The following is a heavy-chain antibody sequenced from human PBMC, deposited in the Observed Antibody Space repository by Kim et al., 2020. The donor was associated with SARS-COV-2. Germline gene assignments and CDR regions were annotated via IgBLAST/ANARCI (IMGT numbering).Heavy chain of an antibody. CDR3: ARGVRTISNYDY. D-gene: IGHD3-9*01. J-gene: IGHJ4*02. V-gene: IGHV1-8*01. CDR2: MNPNIGNA. CDR1: GYTFTSYD. Sequence: ASVKVSCKASGYTFTSYDLNWVRQATGHGLEWMGWMNPNIGNAGYAQKFQGRVTMTMDPSITTAYMELSSLRSEDTAVYYCARGVRTISNYDYWGQGTLV.